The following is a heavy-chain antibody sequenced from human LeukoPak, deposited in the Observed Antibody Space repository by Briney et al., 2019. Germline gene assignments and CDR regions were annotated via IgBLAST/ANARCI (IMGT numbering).Heavy chain of an antibody. D-gene: IGHD6-19*01. CDR1: GCTFTGCY. V-gene: IGHV1-2*04. J-gene: IGHJ4*02. CDR2: INPNSGGT. CDR3: AREDKPTGYSSGWHIEGHFDY. Sequence: ASVKVSCKASGCTFTGCYMHWVRQAPGQGLEWMGWINPNSGGTNYAQKFQGWVTMTRDTSISTAYMELSRLRSDDTAVYYCAREDKPTGYSSGWHIEGHFDYWGQGTLVTVSS.